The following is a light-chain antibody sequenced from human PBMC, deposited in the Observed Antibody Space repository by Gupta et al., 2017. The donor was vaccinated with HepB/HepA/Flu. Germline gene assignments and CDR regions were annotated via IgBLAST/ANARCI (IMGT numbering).Light chain of an antibody. CDR3: EARDASMSSYV. Sequence: QSLLTQHPSASGTPGQRVTISCSGSSSNIGSNYLYWYHQLHETAPKRLIYMNNQRPSGVPGRFSGSKAGTSASPPTXGXQAEDEXDDYCEARDASMSSYVFGTGTKVTVL. CDR2: MNN. CDR1: SSNIGSNY. V-gene: IGLV1-47*01. J-gene: IGLJ1*01.